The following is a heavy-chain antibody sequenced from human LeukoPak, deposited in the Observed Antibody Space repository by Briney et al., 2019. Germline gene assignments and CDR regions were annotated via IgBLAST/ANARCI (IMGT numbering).Heavy chain of an antibody. V-gene: IGHV1-18*01. CDR3: AREAMITFGGVIGPVDYYYYYMDV. Sequence: ASVKVSCKASGYTFTSYGISWVRQAPGQGLERMGWIRAYNGNTNYAQKLQGRVTMTTDTSTSTAYMELRSLRSDDTAVYYCAREAMITFGGVIGPVDYYYYYMDVWGKGTTVTVSS. J-gene: IGHJ6*03. CDR2: IRAYNGNT. CDR1: GYTFTSYG. D-gene: IGHD3-16*01.